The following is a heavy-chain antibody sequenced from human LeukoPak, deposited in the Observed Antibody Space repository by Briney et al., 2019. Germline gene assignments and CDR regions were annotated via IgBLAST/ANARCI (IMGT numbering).Heavy chain of an antibody. V-gene: IGHV4-30-2*01. CDR3: ARVITTFNHFDY. J-gene: IGHJ4*02. CDR2: IYHSGST. CDR1: GGSISSGGYS. D-gene: IGHD2/OR15-2a*01. Sequence: KPSETLSLTCAVSGGSISSGGYSWSWIRQPPGKGLEWIGYIYHSGSTYYNPSLKSRVTISVDRSKNQFSLKLSSVTAADTAVYYCARVITTFNHFDYWGQGTLVTVSS.